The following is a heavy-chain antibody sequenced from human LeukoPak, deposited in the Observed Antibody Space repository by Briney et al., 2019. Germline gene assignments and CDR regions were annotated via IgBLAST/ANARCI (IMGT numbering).Heavy chain of an antibody. V-gene: IGHV4-59*01. CDR3: TRSLGVVIHVGMDV. Sequence: ETLALTCTVTGGSNSSYYWSWIRQPPGKGLEWIGYIYYSGSANYIPSLTRRANISLDTSKNQFSVKPSSVTAADTAVYYCTRSLGVVIHVGMDVWGQGT. CDR1: GGSNSSYY. J-gene: IGHJ6*02. D-gene: IGHD3-3*01. CDR2: IYYSGSA.